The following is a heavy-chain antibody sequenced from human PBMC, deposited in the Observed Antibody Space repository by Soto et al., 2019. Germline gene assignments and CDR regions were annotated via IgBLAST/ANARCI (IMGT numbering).Heavy chain of an antibody. J-gene: IGHJ6*02. V-gene: IGHV3-30*18. Sequence: QVQLVESGGGVIQPGTSLSLSCGSSGFTFRSFGMYWVRQAPGKGLEWVAVVSYDGNHKYYADSVKGRFTVSRDNAKNMLYLQMNRLRGEDTAVYYCAQDVVQQLVLNYGMDVWGQGTTVTVSS. CDR2: VSYDGNHK. D-gene: IGHD6-13*01. CDR1: GFTFRSFG. CDR3: AQDVVQQLVLNYGMDV.